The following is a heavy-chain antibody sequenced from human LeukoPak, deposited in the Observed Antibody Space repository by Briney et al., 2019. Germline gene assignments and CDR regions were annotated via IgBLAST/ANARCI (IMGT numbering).Heavy chain of an antibody. J-gene: IGHJ4*02. CDR1: GFTFSSYA. Sequence: PGGSLRLSCAASGFTFSSYAMSWVRQAPGKGLEWVSAISGSGGSTYYADSVKGRFTISRDNSKSTLYLQMNSLRAEDTAVYYCAKAAGSGWYEGYYFDYWGQGTLVTVSS. V-gene: IGHV3-23*01. CDR2: ISGSGGST. D-gene: IGHD6-19*01. CDR3: AKAAGSGWYEGYYFDY.